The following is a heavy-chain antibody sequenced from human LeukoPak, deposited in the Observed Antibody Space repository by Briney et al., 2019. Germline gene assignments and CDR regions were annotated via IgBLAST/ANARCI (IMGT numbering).Heavy chain of an antibody. J-gene: IGHJ4*02. V-gene: IGHV3-23*01. CDR3: AWYNSNWDEDY. CDR2: ITGSGGST. D-gene: IGHD6-13*01. Sequence: PGGSLRLSCAASVFTFNSYVMTWIRQAPGKVLEWVSSITGSGGSTFYADSVRGRFTVSRVSSKNTLYPQMNSLRAEDTAVYYCAWYNSNWDEDYWGQGTPVIVSS. CDR1: VFTFNSYV.